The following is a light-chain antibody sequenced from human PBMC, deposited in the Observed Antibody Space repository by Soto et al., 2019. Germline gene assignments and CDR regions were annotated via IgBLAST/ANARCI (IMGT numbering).Light chain of an antibody. CDR1: SSNIGNNY. Sequence: QSVLTQPPSVSAAPGQKVTISCSGSSSNIGNNYVSWYQQLPGTAPKLLIYDNNKRPSGIPDRFSGSKSGTSGNLEITGLQTGDEADYYCATWDYSLTGEVFGGGTKVTV. V-gene: IGLV1-51*01. J-gene: IGLJ2*01. CDR2: DNN. CDR3: ATWDYSLTGEV.